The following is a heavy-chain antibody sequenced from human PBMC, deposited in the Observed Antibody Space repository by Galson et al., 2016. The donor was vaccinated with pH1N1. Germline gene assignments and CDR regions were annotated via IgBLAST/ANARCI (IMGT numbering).Heavy chain of an antibody. Sequence: SVKVSCKASGYTFTNFDINWVRQATGQGLEWMGWMNPNSGNTGYAQKFQGRVTMTRNTSIRTAYMELSSLRSEDTAIYSCVIMYCGGDCPPGYFDLWGRGTLVTVSS. D-gene: IGHD2-21*02. V-gene: IGHV1-8*01. J-gene: IGHJ2*01. CDR1: GYTFTNFD. CDR2: MNPNSGNT. CDR3: VIMYCGGDCPPGYFDL.